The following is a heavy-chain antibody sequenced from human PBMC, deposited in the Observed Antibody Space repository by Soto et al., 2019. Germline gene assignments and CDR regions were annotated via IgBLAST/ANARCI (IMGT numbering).Heavy chain of an antibody. V-gene: IGHV4-30-4*01. Sequence: QVQLQESGPGLVKPSQTLSLTCTVSGGSISSGDYYWSWIRQPPGKGLEWIGYIYYSGSTYYNPYLKSRVTISVDTSKNQFSLKLSSVTAADTAVYYCARGRRAGEYYYGSGSYYILDYWGQGTLVTVSS. J-gene: IGHJ4*02. CDR2: IYYSGST. D-gene: IGHD3-10*01. CDR1: GGSISSGDYY. CDR3: ARGRRAGEYYYGSGSYYILDY.